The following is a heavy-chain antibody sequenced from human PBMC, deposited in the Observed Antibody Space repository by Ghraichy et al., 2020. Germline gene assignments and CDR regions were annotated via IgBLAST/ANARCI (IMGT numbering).Heavy chain of an antibody. CDR3: ARGGALGYYYYGLDV. J-gene: IGHJ6*02. D-gene: IGHD3-3*01. CDR1: GYTFTGYY. V-gene: IGHV1-2*02. CDR2: MNPNSGGT. Sequence: ASVKVSCKTSGYTFTGYYMHWVRQAPGQGLEWMGWMNPNSGGTNFAQKFQGRVTMTRDTSISTAYMELSRLRSDDTAVYYYARGGALGYYYYGLDVWGLGTMVTVSS.